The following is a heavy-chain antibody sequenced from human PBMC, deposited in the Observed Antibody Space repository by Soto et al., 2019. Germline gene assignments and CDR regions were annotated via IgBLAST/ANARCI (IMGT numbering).Heavy chain of an antibody. CDR2: INHSGST. D-gene: IGHD6-13*01. V-gene: IGHV4-34*01. CDR1: GGSLSGYY. CDR3: ARDRYSSSWFKGYWFDP. Sequence: ETLSLTCAVYGGSLSGYYWGWIRQPPGKGLEWIGEINHSGSTNYNPSLKSRVTISVDTSKNQFSLKLSSVTAADTAVYYCARDRYSSSWFKGYWFDPWGQGTLVTVSS. J-gene: IGHJ5*02.